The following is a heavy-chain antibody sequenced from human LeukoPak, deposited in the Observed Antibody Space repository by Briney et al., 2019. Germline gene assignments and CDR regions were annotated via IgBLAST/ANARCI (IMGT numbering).Heavy chain of an antibody. CDR3: ARGCASTSCYLFDY. J-gene: IGHJ4*02. D-gene: IGHD2-2*01. CDR1: GYIYTNYG. V-gene: IGHV1-18*01. CDR2: ISTYNGNT. Sequence: ASVKVSCKASGYIYTNYGIGWVRQAPGQGLEWMGWISTYNGNTHYAQMFQGRVTMTTDTSTTTAYMELRSLRSDDTAMYYCARGCASTSCYLFDYWGQGTLVTVSS.